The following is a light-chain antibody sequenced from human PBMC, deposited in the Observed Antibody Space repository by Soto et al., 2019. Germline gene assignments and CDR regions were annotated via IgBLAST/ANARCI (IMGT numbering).Light chain of an antibody. V-gene: IGKV1-33*01. CDR1: QDISNY. Sequence: DIQMTQSPSSLSASVGDRVTITCQASQDISNYLNWYQQKPGKAPKLLIYGASNLEAGVPSRFSGSGSGTDFTFTISSLQAEDIGTYYCQQYDNLITFGQGTRLEIK. CDR2: GAS. J-gene: IGKJ5*01. CDR3: QQYDNLIT.